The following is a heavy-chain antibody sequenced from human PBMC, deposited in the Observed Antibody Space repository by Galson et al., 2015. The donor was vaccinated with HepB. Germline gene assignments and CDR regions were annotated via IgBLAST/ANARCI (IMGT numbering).Heavy chain of an antibody. V-gene: IGHV7-4-1*02. D-gene: IGHD3-10*01. J-gene: IGHJ4*02. Sequence: YTFTTYAMNWVRQAPGQGLEWMGWINTNTGNPTYAQGFTGRFVFSLDTSVSTAYLQISSLKAEDTAVYYCARRGLYGSGSFYNIEYWGQGTLVTVSS. CDR3: ARRGLYGSGSFYNIEY. CDR2: INTNTGNP. CDR1: YTFTTYA.